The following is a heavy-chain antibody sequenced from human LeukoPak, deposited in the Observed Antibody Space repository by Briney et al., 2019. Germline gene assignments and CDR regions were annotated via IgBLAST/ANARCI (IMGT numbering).Heavy chain of an antibody. D-gene: IGHD3-3*01. CDR2: IYYSGST. CDR1: GVSISSYY. J-gene: IGHJ6*02. CDR3: ARDSQYYDFWSGPYGMDV. Sequence: PSETLSLTCTVSGVSISSYYWSWIRQPPGKGLEWIGYIYYSGSTNYNPSLKSRVTISVDTSKNQFSLKLSSVTAADTAVYYCARDSQYYDFWSGPYGMDVWGQGTTVTVSS. V-gene: IGHV4-59*01.